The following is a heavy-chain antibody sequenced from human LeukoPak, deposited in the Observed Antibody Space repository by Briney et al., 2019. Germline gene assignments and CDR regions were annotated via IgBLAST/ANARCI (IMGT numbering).Heavy chain of an antibody. CDR3: AKDSGPPREWFENPDYFDY. D-gene: IGHD3-3*01. CDR2: INPNSGGT. J-gene: IGHJ4*02. V-gene: IGHV1-2*02. CDR1: GYTFTGYY. Sequence: ASVKVSCKASGYTFTGYYMHWVRQAPGQGLEWMGWINPNSGGTNYAQKFQGRVTITRDTSISTAYMELSRLRSDDTAVYYCAKDSGPPREWFENPDYFDYWGQGNLVTVSS.